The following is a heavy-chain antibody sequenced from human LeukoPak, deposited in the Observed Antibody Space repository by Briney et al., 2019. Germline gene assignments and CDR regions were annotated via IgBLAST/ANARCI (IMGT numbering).Heavy chain of an antibody. J-gene: IGHJ4*02. CDR2: ISSTSSSI. V-gene: IGHV3-21*01. CDR3: ARDPPSRGTRYFDY. CDR1: GFTFSSYS. D-gene: IGHD3-16*01. Sequence: SGGSLRLSCAASGFTFSSYSMNWVRQAPGTGLEWVSSISSTSSSITYTGSVKGRFTISRDNANNSMYLQMDSLRAEDTAVYYCARDPPSRGTRYFDYWGQGTLVTVSS.